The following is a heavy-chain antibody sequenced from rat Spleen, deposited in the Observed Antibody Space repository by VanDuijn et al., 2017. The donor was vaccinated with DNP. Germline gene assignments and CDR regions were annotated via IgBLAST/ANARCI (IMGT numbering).Heavy chain of an antibody. CDR3: VRWVRALDY. Sequence: EVQLQESGPGLVRPSQSLSLTCSVTGYSITSHYWGWIRKFPGNKMEWVGHISYSGSTTYNPSLKSRISITRDTSKNQFFLQLNYVITEDTATYYCVRWVRALDYWGQGVMVTVSS. CDR1: GYSITSHY. D-gene: IGHD4-1*01. CDR2: ISYSGST. J-gene: IGHJ2*01. V-gene: IGHV3-1*01.